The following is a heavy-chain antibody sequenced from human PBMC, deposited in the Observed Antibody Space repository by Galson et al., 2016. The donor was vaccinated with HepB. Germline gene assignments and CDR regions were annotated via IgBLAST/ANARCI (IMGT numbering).Heavy chain of an antibody. CDR2: IEKDGSES. CDR3: ARGMARAP. V-gene: IGHV3-7*01. D-gene: IGHD5-24*01. J-gene: IGHJ5*02. CDR1: GFFFSGRA. Sequence: SLRLSCAASGFFFSGRAMSWVRQAPGKRLEWVANIEKDGSESHYLDSVQGRFIISRDNGKNSLYLQMNSLRAEDTGVYYCARGMARAPWGQGTLVTVSS.